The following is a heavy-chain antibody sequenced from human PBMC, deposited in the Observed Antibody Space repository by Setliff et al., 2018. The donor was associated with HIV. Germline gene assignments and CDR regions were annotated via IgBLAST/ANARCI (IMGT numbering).Heavy chain of an antibody. D-gene: IGHD6-19*01. Sequence: SETLSLTCTVSGASVSSGGFYWSWIRQPPGKGLEWIGEVTHSGRTDYNPSLESRVTTSVDTSKKQFSLRLTSVTAADTAVYYCARGVRDNSGWSSYYFDYWGQGTLVTV. CDR1: GASVSSGGFY. V-gene: IGHV4-39*07. CDR3: ARGVRDNSGWSSYYFDY. CDR2: VTHSGRT. J-gene: IGHJ4*02.